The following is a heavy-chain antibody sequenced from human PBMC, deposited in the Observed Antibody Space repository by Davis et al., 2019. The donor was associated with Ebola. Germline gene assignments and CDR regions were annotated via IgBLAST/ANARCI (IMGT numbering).Heavy chain of an antibody. D-gene: IGHD2-21*01. V-gene: IGHV4-61*09. CDR3: ARGTGASIFY. CDR1: GGSISSGSYY. J-gene: IGHJ4*02. CDR2: LYTSGST. Sequence: SETLSLTCTVSGGSISSGSYYWSWIRQPAGKGLEWIGHLYTSGSTNYNTSLKSRVTISADTSKNQFFLKLSSVTAADTAVYYCARGTGASIFYWGQGTLVTVSS.